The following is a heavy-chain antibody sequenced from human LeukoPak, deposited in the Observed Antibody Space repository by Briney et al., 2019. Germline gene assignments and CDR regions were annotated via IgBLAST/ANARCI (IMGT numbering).Heavy chain of an antibody. CDR2: INPSGGST. Sequence: ASVKVSCKASGYTFISYYIHWVRQAPGQGLEWMGIINPSGGSTSYAQKFRGRVTMTRDTSTSTVYMELSSLRSEDTAVYYRARGVKRSSGWTHYFDYWGQGALVTVSS. CDR1: GYTFISYY. J-gene: IGHJ4*02. CDR3: ARGVKRSSGWTHYFDY. D-gene: IGHD6-19*01. V-gene: IGHV1-46*01.